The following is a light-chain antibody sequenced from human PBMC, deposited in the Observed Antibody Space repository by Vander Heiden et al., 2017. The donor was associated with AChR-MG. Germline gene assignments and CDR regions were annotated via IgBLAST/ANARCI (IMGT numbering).Light chain of an antibody. J-gene: IGKJ3*01. Sequence: EIVMTQSPATVSVSPGERGTLSCRASQSSTTNLAWYQQKPGQAPRLLIYGASTRATGIPARFSGSGSGTEFALTISSVQSEDVASYYCQHYDNWLSFTFGPGTKVEI. V-gene: IGKV3-15*01. CDR3: QHYDNWLSFT. CDR2: GAS. CDR1: QSSTTN.